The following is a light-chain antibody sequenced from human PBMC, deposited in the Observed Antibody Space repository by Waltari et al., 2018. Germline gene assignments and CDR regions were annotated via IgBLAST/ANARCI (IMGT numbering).Light chain of an antibody. CDR3: GTWDTSLSAWV. Sequence: QSVLTQAPSVSAAPGQKVTISCAGSXSNIGNKYFSWYQQFPGTAPKLLIYDNDQRPLGIPDRCAASKSGTSATLGITGLQTGDEANYYCGTWDTSLSAWVFGGGTKLTAL. V-gene: IGLV1-51*01. J-gene: IGLJ3*02. CDR2: DND. CDR1: XSNIGNKY.